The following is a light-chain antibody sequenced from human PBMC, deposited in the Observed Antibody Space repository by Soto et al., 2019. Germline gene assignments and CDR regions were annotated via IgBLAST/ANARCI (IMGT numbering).Light chain of an antibody. Sequence: EIVLTQSPATLSLSPGERATLSCRASQSVSSYLAWYQQKPGQAPRLLIYDASNRATGIPARFSGSGSGTDFPLTISSLEPEDFEVYYCQQRSNWLTLGGGTKVEIK. CDR3: QQRSNWLT. CDR1: QSVSSY. CDR2: DAS. J-gene: IGKJ4*01. V-gene: IGKV3-11*01.